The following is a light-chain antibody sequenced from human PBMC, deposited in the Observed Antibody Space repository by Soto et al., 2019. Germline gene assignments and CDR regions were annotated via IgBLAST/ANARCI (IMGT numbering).Light chain of an antibody. CDR3: SSYTNSRPYV. V-gene: IGLV2-14*01. Sequence: SVLTHRATVWGSHGESITISCTGTISDVGGYDYVSWYQQHPGKAPKLMIYDVSNRPSGVSNRFSGSKSGNTASLTISGLQAEDEADYYCSSYTNSRPYVFGTGTKV. CDR1: ISDVGGYDY. J-gene: IGLJ1*01. CDR2: DVS.